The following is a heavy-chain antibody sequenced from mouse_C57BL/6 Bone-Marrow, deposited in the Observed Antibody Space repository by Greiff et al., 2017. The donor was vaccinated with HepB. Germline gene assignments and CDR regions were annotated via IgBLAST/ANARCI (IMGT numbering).Heavy chain of an antibody. D-gene: IGHD1-1*01. CDR3: ARDRTTVPYWYFDV. V-gene: IGHV5-16*01. Sequence: EVMLVESEGGLVQPGSSMKLSCTASGFTFSDYYMAWVRQVPEKGLEWVANINYDGSSTYYLDSLKSRFIISRDNAKNILYLQMSSLKSEDTATYYCARDRTTVPYWYFDVWGTGTTVTVSS. CDR2: INYDGSST. J-gene: IGHJ1*03. CDR1: GFTFSDYY.